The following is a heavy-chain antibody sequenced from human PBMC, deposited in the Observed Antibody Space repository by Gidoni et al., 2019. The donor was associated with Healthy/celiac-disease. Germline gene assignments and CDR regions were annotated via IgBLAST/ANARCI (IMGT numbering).Heavy chain of an antibody. V-gene: IGHV1-18*01. CDR1: GYTFTSYG. CDR3: ARDVVLMVSHYDY. D-gene: IGHD2-8*01. CDR2: ISAYNGNT. Sequence: HVQLVQSGAEVKQPGASAQVSCRASGYTFTSYGLRWVRQVPGQGLVWMGWISAYNGNTNYAQKLQGRVTMTTDTSTSTAYMELRSLRSDDTAVYYCARDVVLMVSHYDYWGQGTLVTVSS. J-gene: IGHJ4*02.